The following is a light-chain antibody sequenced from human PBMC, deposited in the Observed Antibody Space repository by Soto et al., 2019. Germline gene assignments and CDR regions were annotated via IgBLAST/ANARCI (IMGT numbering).Light chain of an antibody. V-gene: IGKV2-28*01. CDR2: LGS. J-gene: IGKJ4*01. CDR3: MQALQTPLT. Sequence: DIVMTQSPLSLPVTPGEPASISCRSSQSLLHSNGYNYLDWYLQKPGQSPQLLTYLGSNRTSGVPDRFSGSGSGTDFILKVSRVEAEDVGVYYCMQALQTPLTFGGGTEVEIK. CDR1: QSLLHSNGYNY.